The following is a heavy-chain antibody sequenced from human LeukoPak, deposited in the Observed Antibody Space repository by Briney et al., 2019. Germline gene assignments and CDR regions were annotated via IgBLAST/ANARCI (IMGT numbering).Heavy chain of an antibody. CDR2: IKQDGSEK. CDR1: GFTFSSYW. J-gene: IGHJ4*02. V-gene: IGHV3-7*03. CDR3: AKAGAATIAAELDY. Sequence: HPGGSLRLSCAASGFTFSSYWMSWVRQAPGKGLEWVANIKQDGSEKYYVDSVKGRFTISRDNSKNSLYLQMNSLRTEDTALYYCAKAGAATIAAELDYWGQGTLVTVSS. D-gene: IGHD5-12*01.